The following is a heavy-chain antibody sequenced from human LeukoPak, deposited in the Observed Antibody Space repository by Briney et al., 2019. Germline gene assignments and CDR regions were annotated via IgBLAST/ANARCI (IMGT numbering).Heavy chain of an antibody. CDR1: GGTFSSYA. Sequence: SVKVSCKASGGTFSSYAISWVRQAPGQGLEWMGGIIPIFGTANYAQKFQGRVTITADESTSTAYMELSSLRSEDTAVYYCARLPSGSYLRIGAFDIWGQGTMVTVSS. J-gene: IGHJ3*02. CDR2: IIPIFGTA. V-gene: IGHV1-69*13. D-gene: IGHD1-26*01. CDR3: ARLPSGSYLRIGAFDI.